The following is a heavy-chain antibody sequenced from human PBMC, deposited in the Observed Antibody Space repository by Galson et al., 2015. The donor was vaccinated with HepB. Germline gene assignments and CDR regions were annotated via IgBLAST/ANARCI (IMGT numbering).Heavy chain of an antibody. J-gene: IGHJ4*02. CDR3: ARDIPKITMVRGARDY. CDR2: IKQDGSEK. CDR1: GFTFSSYW. D-gene: IGHD3-10*01. V-gene: IGHV3-7*03. Sequence: SLRLSCAASGFTFSSYWMSWVRQAPGKGLEWVANIKQDGSEKYYVDSVKGRFTISRDNAKNSLYLQMNSLRAEDTAVYYCARDIPKITMVRGARDYWGQGTLVTVSS.